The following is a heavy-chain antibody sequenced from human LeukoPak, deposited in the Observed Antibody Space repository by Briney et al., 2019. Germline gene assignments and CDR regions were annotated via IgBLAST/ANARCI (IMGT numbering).Heavy chain of an antibody. J-gene: IGHJ4*02. D-gene: IGHD3-22*01. Sequence: PSETLSLTCAVYGGPFSGYYWSWIRQPPGKGLEWIGEISHSGSANYNPSLKSRVTISVDMSKNQFSLKLNSVTAADTAVYYCARARGDYYDSSGYYSAFDYWGQGTLVTVSS. CDR2: ISHSGSA. CDR3: ARARGDYYDSSGYYSAFDY. CDR1: GGPFSGYY. V-gene: IGHV4-34*01.